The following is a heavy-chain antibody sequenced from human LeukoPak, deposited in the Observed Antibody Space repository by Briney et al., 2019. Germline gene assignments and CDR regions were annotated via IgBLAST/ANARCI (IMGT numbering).Heavy chain of an antibody. D-gene: IGHD6-19*01. Sequence: SETLSLTCAVYGGSFSGYYWSWIRQPPGKGLEWIGEINHSGSTNYNPSLKSRVTISVDTSKNQFSLKLSSVTAADTAVYYCARDSIIAVAGTDNYYFDYWGQGTLVTVSS. CDR3: ARDSIIAVAGTDNYYFDY. V-gene: IGHV4-34*01. CDR1: GGSFSGYY. J-gene: IGHJ4*02. CDR2: INHSGST.